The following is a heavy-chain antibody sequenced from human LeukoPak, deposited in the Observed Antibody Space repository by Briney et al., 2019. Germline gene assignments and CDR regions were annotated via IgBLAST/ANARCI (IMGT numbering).Heavy chain of an antibody. Sequence: SETLSLTCTVSGGSISSYYWSWVRQPPGKGLGWVGYIYYSGSTNYNPSLKSRVTISVDTSKNQFSLKLSSVTAADTAVYYCARGTAPPVSLFFDYWGQGTLVTVSS. CDR3: ARGTAPPVSLFFDY. J-gene: IGHJ4*02. CDR2: IYYSGST. CDR1: GGSISSYY. D-gene: IGHD3-16*01. V-gene: IGHV4-59*01.